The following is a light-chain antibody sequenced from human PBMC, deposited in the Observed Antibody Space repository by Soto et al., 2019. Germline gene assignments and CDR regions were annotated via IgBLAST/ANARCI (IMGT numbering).Light chain of an antibody. J-gene: IGLJ2*01. V-gene: IGLV2-11*01. CDR1: SSDVGGYNS. Sequence: QSALTQPRSVSGSPGQSVTISCTGTSSDVGGYNSVSWYQQHPGKAPKLMIYDVSKRPSGVPDRFSGSKSGNTASLTISGLQAEDEADYYCCSYAGSYTSFVLFGGGTKVTVL. CDR2: DVS. CDR3: CSYAGSYTSFVL.